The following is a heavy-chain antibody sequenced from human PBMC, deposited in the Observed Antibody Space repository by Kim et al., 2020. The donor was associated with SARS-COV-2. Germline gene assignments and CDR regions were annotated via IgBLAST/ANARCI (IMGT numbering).Heavy chain of an antibody. V-gene: IGHV4-34*01. CDR2: INHSGST. CDR3: ARSWMPNPWYNWFDP. J-gene: IGHJ5*02. CDR1: GGSFSDYY. D-gene: IGHD6-13*01. Sequence: SETLSLTCAVYGGSFSDYYWSWIRQPPGKGLEWIGEINHSGSTNFSPSLKSRVTISVDTSKDQFSLKLSSVTAADTAVYYCARSWMPNPWYNWFDPWGQG.